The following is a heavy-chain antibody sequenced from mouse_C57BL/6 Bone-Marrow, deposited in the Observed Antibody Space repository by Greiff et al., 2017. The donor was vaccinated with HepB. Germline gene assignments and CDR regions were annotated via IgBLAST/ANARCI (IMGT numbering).Heavy chain of an antibody. D-gene: IGHD2-5*01. V-gene: IGHV5-17*01. CDR1: GFTFSDYG. CDR3: ATYYSNYGFAY. CDR2: ISSGSSTI. J-gene: IGHJ3*01. Sequence: EVQRVESGGGLVKPGGSLKLSCAASGFTFSDYGMHWVRQAPEKGLEWVAYISSGSSTIYYADTVKGRFTISRDNAKNTLFLQMTSLRSEDTAMYYCATYYSNYGFAYWGQGTLVTVSA.